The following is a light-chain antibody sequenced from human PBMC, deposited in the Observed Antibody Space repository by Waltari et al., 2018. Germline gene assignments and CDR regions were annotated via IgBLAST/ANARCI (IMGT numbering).Light chain of an antibody. J-gene: IGKJ1*01. Sequence: DIQMTQSPSTLSASVGDRVTITCRASQSISSWLAWYQQKPGKVPKLLIYKASSLESGVPSRFSGSGSGTEFTLTISSLQPDDFATYYCHSKTFGQGTKVEIK. CDR3: HSKT. V-gene: IGKV1-5*03. CDR1: QSISSW. CDR2: KAS.